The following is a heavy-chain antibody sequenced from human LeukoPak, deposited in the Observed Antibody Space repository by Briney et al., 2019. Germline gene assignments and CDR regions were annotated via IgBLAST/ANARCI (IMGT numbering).Heavy chain of an antibody. Sequence: GGSLRLSCAASGFTFSSYWMHWVRQAPGKGLVWVSRINSDGSSTSYADSVKGRFTISGDNAKNTVYLQMNSLRAEDTAVYYCARSLGSSGYQDYWGQGTLVTVSS. CDR2: INSDGSST. V-gene: IGHV3-74*01. J-gene: IGHJ4*02. D-gene: IGHD3-22*01. CDR1: GFTFSSYW. CDR3: ARSLGSSGYQDY.